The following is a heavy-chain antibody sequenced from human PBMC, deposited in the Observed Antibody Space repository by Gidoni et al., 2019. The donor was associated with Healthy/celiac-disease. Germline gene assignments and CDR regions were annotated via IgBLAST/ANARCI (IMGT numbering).Heavy chain of an antibody. CDR2: ISSSSSYI. J-gene: IGHJ3*02. D-gene: IGHD2-2*01. Sequence: EVQLVESGGGLVKPGGSLRLSCAASGFTFTIYSLNWVRQAPGKGLEWVSSISSSSSYIYYADSVKGRFTISRDNAKNSLYLQMNSLRAEDTAVYYCARAEYCSSTSCFPDAFDIWGQGTMVTVSS. V-gene: IGHV3-21*01. CDR1: GFTFTIYS. CDR3: ARAEYCSSTSCFPDAFDI.